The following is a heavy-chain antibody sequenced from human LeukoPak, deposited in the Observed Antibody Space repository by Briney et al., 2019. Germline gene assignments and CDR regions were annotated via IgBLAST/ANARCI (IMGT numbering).Heavy chain of an antibody. CDR2: IWYDGSNK. J-gene: IGHJ4*02. CDR3: ARDGGTTVVTPPPYYFDY. D-gene: IGHD4-23*01. CDR1: GFTLSSYG. V-gene: IGHV3-33*01. Sequence: GGSLRLSCAASGFTLSSYGMRWVRQAPGEGLEWVAVIWYDGSNKYYADSVKGRFTISRDNSKKTLCLQMNSMRAEDTAVYYCARDGGTTVVTPPPYYFDYWGQGTLVTVSS.